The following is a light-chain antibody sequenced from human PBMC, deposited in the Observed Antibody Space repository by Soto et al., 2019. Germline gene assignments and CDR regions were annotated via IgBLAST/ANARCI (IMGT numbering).Light chain of an antibody. J-gene: IGKJ1*01. Sequence: DIQTTQSPSTLSASVGDRVTITCRASQSISSWLAWYQQKPGKAPKLLIYDASSLESGVPSRFSGSGSGTEFTLTISSLQPDDFATYYCQQYNSWWTFGQGTKVDIK. CDR2: DAS. CDR3: QQYNSWWT. CDR1: QSISSW. V-gene: IGKV1-5*01.